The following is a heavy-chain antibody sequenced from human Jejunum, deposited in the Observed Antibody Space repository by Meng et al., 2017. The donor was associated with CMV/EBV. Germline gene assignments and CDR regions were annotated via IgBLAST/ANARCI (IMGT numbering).Heavy chain of an antibody. D-gene: IGHD3-10*01. J-gene: IGHJ4*02. Sequence: SGLTFGSDWLHWVRPVPGKGLVWVSRSSNNGRTTNCADSVTDRFTVSRDNARNILYLQLNRLRAEDTSLYYCTREQSGKYGYFDYWGQGALVTVSS. CDR3: TREQSGKYGYFDY. CDR2: SSNNGRTT. V-gene: IGHV3-74*01. CDR1: GLTFGSDW.